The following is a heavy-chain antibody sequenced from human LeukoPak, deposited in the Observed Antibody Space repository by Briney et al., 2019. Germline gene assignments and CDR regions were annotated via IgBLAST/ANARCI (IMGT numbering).Heavy chain of an antibody. Sequence: ASVKVSCKASGYTFTSYGISWVRQAPGQGLEWMGWISADNGNTNYPQKLQGRVTMTTDTSTSTAYMELRSLRSDDTAVYYCARQSDVRTRRGDDAFDIWGQGTMVTVSS. CDR1: GYTFTSYG. CDR3: ARQSDVRTRRGDDAFDI. CDR2: ISADNGNT. J-gene: IGHJ3*02. D-gene: IGHD3-10*01. V-gene: IGHV1-18*01.